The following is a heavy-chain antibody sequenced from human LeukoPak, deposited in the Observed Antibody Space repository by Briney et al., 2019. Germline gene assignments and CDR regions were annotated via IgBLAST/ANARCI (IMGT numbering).Heavy chain of an antibody. Sequence: GGSLRLSCAASGFTFSTYSMNWVRQAPGKGLEWVSSISSSSSYKHYADSVKGRFTISRDNAKNSLYLQMNSLRAEDTAVYYCARTDYDSSGYYHAFDIWGQGTMVTVSS. J-gene: IGHJ3*02. V-gene: IGHV3-21*01. CDR2: ISSSSSYK. D-gene: IGHD3-22*01. CDR3: ARTDYDSSGYYHAFDI. CDR1: GFTFSTYS.